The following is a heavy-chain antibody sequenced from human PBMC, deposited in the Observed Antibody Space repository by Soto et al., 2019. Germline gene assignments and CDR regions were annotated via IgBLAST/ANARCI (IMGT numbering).Heavy chain of an antibody. CDR3: ARGYSSIYGMDV. Sequence: GASVKVSCKASGGTFSSYAISWVRQAPGQGLEWMGGIIPIFGTANYAQKFQGRVTITADESTSTAYMELSSLRSEDTAVYYCARGYSSIYGMDVWGQGTTVTVSS. CDR1: GGTFSSYA. J-gene: IGHJ6*02. D-gene: IGHD6-13*01. V-gene: IGHV1-69*13. CDR2: IIPIFGTA.